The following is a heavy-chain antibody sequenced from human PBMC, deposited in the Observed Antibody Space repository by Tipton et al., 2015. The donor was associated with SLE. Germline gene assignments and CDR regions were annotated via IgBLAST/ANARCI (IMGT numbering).Heavy chain of an antibody. CDR2: ISGYDGNT. D-gene: IGHD2-21*01. CDR3: TRADCGGDCYSPWFDP. V-gene: IGHV1-18*01. Sequence: QSGAEVKKPGASVKVSCKASGYTFTAYGITWVRQAPGQGLEWMGWISGYDGNTFYAQRFQDRVTMTTDPSTSTAYMELRSPTFEDSAVYYCTRADCGGDCYSPWFDPWGQGTQVTVSS. CDR1: GYTFTAYG. J-gene: IGHJ5*02.